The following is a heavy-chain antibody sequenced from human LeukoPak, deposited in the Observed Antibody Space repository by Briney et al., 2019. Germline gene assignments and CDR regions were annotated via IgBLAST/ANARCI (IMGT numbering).Heavy chain of an antibody. D-gene: IGHD3-10*01. V-gene: IGHV4-61*01. CDR1: GASVNSNIYY. CDR3: ARVPYGSPNPGI. CDR2: IYYSGSN. Sequence: PSETLSLTCTVSGASVNSNIYYWSWIRQPPGKGLQWIGYIYYSGSNNYNPSLESRVTISVDPSKNQFSLKLTSVTAADTAVYYCARVPYGSPNPGIWGQGTKVTVSS. J-gene: IGHJ3*02.